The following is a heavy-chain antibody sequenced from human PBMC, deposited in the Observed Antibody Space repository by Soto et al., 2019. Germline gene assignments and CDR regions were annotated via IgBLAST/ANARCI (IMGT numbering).Heavy chain of an antibody. J-gene: IGHJ4*02. Sequence: VQLVESGGGLVQPGGSLRLSCAASGFTFSSSWMHWVRQAPGKGLVWVSRINSDGSSTDYADSVKGRFTISRDNAKNTLDLQMNSLRVEDTAVYYCARGQVGNYPFDSWGQGTLVTVSS. V-gene: IGHV3-74*01. CDR2: INSDGSST. CDR1: GFTFSSSW. D-gene: IGHD4-4*01. CDR3: ARGQVGNYPFDS.